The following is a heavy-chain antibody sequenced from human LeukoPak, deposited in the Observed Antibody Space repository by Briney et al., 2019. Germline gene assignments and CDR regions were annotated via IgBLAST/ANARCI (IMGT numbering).Heavy chain of an antibody. D-gene: IGHD5-18*01. Sequence: ASVKVSCKASGYTFTSYYMHWVRQAPGQGLEWMGIINPRGGSTNYAQKFQGRVTMTRDMSTSTVYMELSSLRSEDTAMYYCARALPHRRLMDTTMEQHWFDPWGQGTLVTVSS. J-gene: IGHJ5*02. CDR2: INPRGGST. V-gene: IGHV1-46*01. CDR3: ARALPHRRLMDTTMEQHWFDP. CDR1: GYTFTSYY.